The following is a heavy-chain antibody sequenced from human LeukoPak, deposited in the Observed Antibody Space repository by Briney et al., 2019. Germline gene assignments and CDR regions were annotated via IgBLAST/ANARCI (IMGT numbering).Heavy chain of an antibody. CDR2: ISYDGSNE. V-gene: IGHV3-30-3*01. Sequence: PGGSLRLSCAASGFTFTDYAMHWVRQAPGKGLEWVALISYDGSNESYADSVKGRFTISRDNSRSTLYLQMSSLRGEDTAVYYCARDPLNRRWGSYYFDYWGLGALVAVSS. J-gene: IGHJ4*02. D-gene: IGHD1-14*01. CDR3: ARDPLNRRWGSYYFDY. CDR1: GFTFTDYA.